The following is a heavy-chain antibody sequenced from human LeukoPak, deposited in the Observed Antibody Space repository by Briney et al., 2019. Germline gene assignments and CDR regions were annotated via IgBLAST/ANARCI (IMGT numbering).Heavy chain of an antibody. V-gene: IGHV3-23*01. CDR3: AKDSSGYSFPNLFDP. J-gene: IGHJ5*01. CDR1: GFTFSSYP. D-gene: IGHD3-22*01. CDR2: ISGSGSHT. Sequence: AGGSLRLSCAASGFTFSSYPMSWVRQAPGKGLEWVSGISGSGSHTYYTDSVKGRFTLSRDNSKNTLYLQMNSMRADDTAVYYCAKDSSGYSFPNLFDPGGQGTLVTVSS.